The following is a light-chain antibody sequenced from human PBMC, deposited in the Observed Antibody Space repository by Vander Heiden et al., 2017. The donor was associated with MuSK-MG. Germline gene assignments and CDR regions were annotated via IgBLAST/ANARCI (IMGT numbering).Light chain of an antibody. CDR1: SGSIA. CDR3: QSYDSSNLQLV. J-gene: IGLJ3*02. Sequence: NFMLTQPHSVSESPGKTVTISCTGSSGSIAPTTVIYEDNQRPSGVPDRFSGSIDSSSNSASLTISGLKTEDEADYYCQSYDSSNLQLVFGGGTKLTVL. V-gene: IGLV6-57*02. CDR2: EDN.